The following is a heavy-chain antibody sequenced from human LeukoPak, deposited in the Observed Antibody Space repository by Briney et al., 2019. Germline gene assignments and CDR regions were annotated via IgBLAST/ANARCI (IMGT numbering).Heavy chain of an antibody. Sequence: PGGSLRLSCAASGFTFSSYSMNWVRQAPGKGLEWVSSISSSSSYIYYADSVKGRFTISRDNAKNSLYLQMNSLRAVDTAVYYCARAAGATGWFDPWGQGTLVTVSS. D-gene: IGHD1-26*01. J-gene: IGHJ5*02. CDR2: ISSSSSYI. V-gene: IGHV3-21*01. CDR1: GFTFSSYS. CDR3: ARAAGATGWFDP.